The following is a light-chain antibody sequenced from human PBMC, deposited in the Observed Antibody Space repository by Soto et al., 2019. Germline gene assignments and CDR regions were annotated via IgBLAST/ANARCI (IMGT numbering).Light chain of an antibody. CDR1: TGAVTKGFS. V-gene: IGLV7-43*01. Sequence: VVTQEPSLTVSPGGTVTLTCASSTGAVTKGFSPNWLQQRPGQPPRALIYSINKTHSWTPARFSGSLLGGKAALTLSGVQPEDEAVYYCLLWYGGAYVFGTGTKVTVL. CDR3: LLWYGGAYV. J-gene: IGLJ1*01. CDR2: SIN.